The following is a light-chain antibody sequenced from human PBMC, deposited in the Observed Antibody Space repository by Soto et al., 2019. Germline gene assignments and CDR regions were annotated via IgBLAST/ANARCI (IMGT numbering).Light chain of an antibody. V-gene: IGKV3D-15*01. J-gene: IGKJ4*01. CDR3: QQYNNWPLT. CDR2: DAS. CDR1: QSVSSSY. Sequence: EIVMTQSPTILSVSPGERATLSCRASQSVSSSYLAWYQQKPGQAPRLLIYDASTRATGIPARFSGSQSGTGFTLTISSLLSEDFAVYSCQQYNNWPLTFGGGTKVDI.